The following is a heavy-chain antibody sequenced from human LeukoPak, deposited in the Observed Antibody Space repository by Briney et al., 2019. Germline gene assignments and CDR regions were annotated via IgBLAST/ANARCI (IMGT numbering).Heavy chain of an antibody. CDR2: INQDGGTK. Sequence: GSLRLSFVASGFSFTSYWMSWVRQAPGQGLEFVANINQDGGTKNYVDSVKGRFTISRDNAENSLYLQMSSLRAEDTALYYCARDPGWSSFDIWGQGIMVTVSS. CDR1: GFSFTSYW. D-gene: IGHD2-15*01. V-gene: IGHV3-7*01. CDR3: ARDPGWSSFDI. J-gene: IGHJ3*02.